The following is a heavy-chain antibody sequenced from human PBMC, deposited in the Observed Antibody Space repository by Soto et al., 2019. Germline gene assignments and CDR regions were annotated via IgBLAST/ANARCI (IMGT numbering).Heavy chain of an antibody. CDR2: ISRTGDST. CDR3: ARTYYYGSGTYPRFDP. CDR1: GFTFNDYA. Sequence: EVQVLESGGGLVQPGVSLRLSCAASGFTFNDYAMSWVRQAPGKGLEWVSLISRTGDSTYFADSVKGRFTISRDNSKNTLYLQMNSLRAEDTAVYYCARTYYYGSGTYPRFDPWGQGTLVTVSS. V-gene: IGHV3-23*01. J-gene: IGHJ5*02. D-gene: IGHD3-10*01.